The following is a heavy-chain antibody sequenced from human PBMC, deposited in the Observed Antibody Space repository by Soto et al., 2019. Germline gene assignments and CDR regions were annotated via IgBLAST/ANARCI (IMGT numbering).Heavy chain of an antibody. CDR3: ARGVYCSGGSCYFAY. CDR2: IYSGDST. CDR1: GFTVSSNY. V-gene: IGHV3-66*01. D-gene: IGHD2-15*01. J-gene: IGHJ4*02. Sequence: EVQLVESGGGLVQPGGSLRLSCAASGFTVSSNYMSWVRQAPGKGLGWVSVIYSGDSTYYADSVKGRFTISRDKSKKTVYLQMNSLRAEDTAMYYCARGVYCSGGSCYFAYWGQGTLVTVSS.